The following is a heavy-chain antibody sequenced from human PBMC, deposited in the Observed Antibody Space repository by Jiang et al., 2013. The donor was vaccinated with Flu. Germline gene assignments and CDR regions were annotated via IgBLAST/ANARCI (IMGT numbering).Heavy chain of an antibody. CDR3: ARDRVLSSGGYDTSYYYYYGMDV. Sequence: QSGSELKKPGASVKVSCKASGYTFTSYAMNWVRQAPGQRLEWMGWINAGNGNTKYSQKFQGRVTITRDTSASTAYMELSSLRSEDTAVYYCARDRVLSSGGYDTSYYYYYGMDVWGKGTTVTVSS. CDR2: INAGNGNT. J-gene: IGHJ6*04. V-gene: IGHV1-3*01. D-gene: IGHD5-12*01. CDR1: GYTFTSYA.